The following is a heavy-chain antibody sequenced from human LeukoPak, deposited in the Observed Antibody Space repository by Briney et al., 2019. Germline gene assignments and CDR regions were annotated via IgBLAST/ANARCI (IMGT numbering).Heavy chain of an antibody. Sequence: PGESLRLSCAASGFTFSSYWMHWVRQAPGKGLVLVSSINSDGTTTTYADSVEGRFTMSRDKAKTTLYLQMNILTAEDTAVYYCARVGEQRRRKYPFDNWGQGTLVTVAS. CDR2: INSDGTTT. CDR3: ARVGEQRRRKYPFDN. CDR1: GFTFSSYW. V-gene: IGHV3-74*01. J-gene: IGHJ4*01. D-gene: IGHD1/OR15-1a*01.